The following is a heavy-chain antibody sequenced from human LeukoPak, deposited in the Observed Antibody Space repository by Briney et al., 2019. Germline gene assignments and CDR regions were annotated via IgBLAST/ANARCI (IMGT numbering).Heavy chain of an antibody. CDR2: INHSGST. Sequence: PSETLPLTCAVSGGSFSGYYWSWLRQPPGKGLEWIGEINHSGSTNYNPSLKSRVTISVDTSKSQFSLKLSSVTAADTAVYYCAREGKSYPNDAFDIWGQGTMVTVSS. V-gene: IGHV4-34*01. CDR3: AREGKSYPNDAFDI. J-gene: IGHJ3*02. CDR1: GGSFSGYY.